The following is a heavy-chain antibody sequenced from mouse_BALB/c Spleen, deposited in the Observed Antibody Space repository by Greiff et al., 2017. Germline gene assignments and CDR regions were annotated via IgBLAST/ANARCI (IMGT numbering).Heavy chain of an antibody. D-gene: IGHD2-3*01. V-gene: IGHV3-8*02. CDR2: ISYSGST. CDR1: GDSITSGY. CDR3: ARSYDGYQFFYFDY. Sequence: EVQRVESGPSLVKPSQTLSLTCSVTGDSITSGYWNWIRKFPGNKLEYMGYISYSGSTYYNPSLKSRISITRDTSKNQYYLQLNSVTTEDTATYYCARSYDGYQFFYFDYWGQGTTRTVSS. J-gene: IGHJ2*01.